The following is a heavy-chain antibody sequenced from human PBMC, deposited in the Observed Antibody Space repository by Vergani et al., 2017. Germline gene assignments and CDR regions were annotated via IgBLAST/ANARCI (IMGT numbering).Heavy chain of an antibody. CDR1: GFSVTDYN. Sequence: QAQLQESGPGLVKPSATLSLTCHVSGFSVTDYNCNWIRQAPGKGLEWIGSLSTTGGATNASHNPSLKSRLSISVDTYKSQFSLRLTSVTAAASAFYYCAGDTHSWQRADRWGQGLKVSVSS. V-gene: IGHV4-59*02. D-gene: IGHD6-13*01. CDR3: AGDTHSWQRADR. CDR2: LSTTGGA. J-gene: IGHJ5*02.